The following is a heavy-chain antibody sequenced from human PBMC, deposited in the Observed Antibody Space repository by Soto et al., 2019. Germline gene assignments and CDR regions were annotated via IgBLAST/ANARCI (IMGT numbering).Heavy chain of an antibody. J-gene: IGHJ4*02. CDR2: INHSGST. D-gene: IGHD4-17*01. CDR3: ARGDYGDYAGY. CDR1: GGSFSGYY. Sequence: QVQLQQWGAGLLKPSETLSLTCAVYGGSFSGYYWSWIRQPPGKGLEWIGEINHSGSTNYNPSLTRRVTISVDTSKNQFSLKLRSVTAADTAVYYCARGDYGDYAGYWGQGTLVTVSS. V-gene: IGHV4-34*01.